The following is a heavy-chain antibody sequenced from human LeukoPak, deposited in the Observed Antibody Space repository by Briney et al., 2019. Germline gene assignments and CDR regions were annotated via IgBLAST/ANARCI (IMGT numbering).Heavy chain of an antibody. J-gene: IGHJ4*02. CDR2: IHYSGST. CDR3: ARLRRAGWLEYYFDY. CDR1: GGSISNYY. V-gene: IGHV4-59*12. Sequence: SETLSLTCTVSGGSISNYYWSWIRQPPGKGLEWIGYIHYSGSTNYNPSLKSRLTISVDTSKNQFSLKLTSVTAADTAVYYCARLRRAGWLEYYFDYWGQGTLVTVSS. D-gene: IGHD6-19*01.